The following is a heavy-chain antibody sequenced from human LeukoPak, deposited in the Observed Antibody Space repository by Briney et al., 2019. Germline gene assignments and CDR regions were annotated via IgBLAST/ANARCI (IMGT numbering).Heavy chain of an antibody. D-gene: IGHD3-3*01. Sequence: QPGGSLRLSCAASGFTFSSYVMSWVRQAPGKGLEWVSAISGSGGSTYYADSVKGRFTISRDNSKNTLYLQMNSLRAEDTAVYYCAKDPTIFGVVTLGYWGQGTLVTVSS. CDR3: AKDPTIFGVVTLGY. CDR1: GFTFSSYV. CDR2: ISGSGGST. V-gene: IGHV3-23*01. J-gene: IGHJ4*02.